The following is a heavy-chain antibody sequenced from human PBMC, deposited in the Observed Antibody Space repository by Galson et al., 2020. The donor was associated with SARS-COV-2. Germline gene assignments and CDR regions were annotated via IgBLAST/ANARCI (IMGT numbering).Heavy chain of an antibody. CDR2: FYTSGTT. Sequence: SETLSLTCTVSGGSVSRGSYYWPWIRQPAGKGLQWIGRFYTSGTTDYNPSLKSRVTISVDTSKNQFSLKLTSVTAADTAVYYCAVLPYPYYAMDVWGQGTTVTGSS. V-gene: IGHV4-61*02. CDR3: AVLPYPYYAMDV. J-gene: IGHJ6*02. CDR1: GGSVSRGSYY.